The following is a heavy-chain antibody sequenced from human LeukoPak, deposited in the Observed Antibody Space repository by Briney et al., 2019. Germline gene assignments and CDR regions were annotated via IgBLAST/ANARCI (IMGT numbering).Heavy chain of an antibody. CDR3: ARTSSTLWLRTPGGDY. Sequence: ASVTVSFTVSGYTLTELSMHWVRQAPGKRLEWMGGFDPEDGETIYAQKFQGRVTMTTDTSTSTAYMELRSLRSDDTAVYYCARTSSTLWLRTPGGDYWGQGTLVTVSS. CDR1: GYTLTELS. J-gene: IGHJ4*02. D-gene: IGHD5-12*01. CDR2: FDPEDGET. V-gene: IGHV1-24*01.